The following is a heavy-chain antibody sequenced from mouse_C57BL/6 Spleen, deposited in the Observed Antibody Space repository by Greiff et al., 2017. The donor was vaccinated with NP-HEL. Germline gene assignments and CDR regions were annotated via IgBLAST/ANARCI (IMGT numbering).Heavy chain of an antibody. V-gene: IGHV1-80*01. CDR3: ARMGLPPGAWFAY. CDR2: IYPGDGDT. D-gene: IGHD4-1*01. CDR1: GYAFSSYW. J-gene: IGHJ3*01. Sequence: QLQQSGAELVKPGASVKISCKASGYAFSSYWMNWVKQRPGKGLEWIGQIYPGDGDTNYNGKFKGKATLTADKSSSTAYMQLSSLTSEDSAVYFCARMGLPPGAWFAYWGQGTLVTVSA.